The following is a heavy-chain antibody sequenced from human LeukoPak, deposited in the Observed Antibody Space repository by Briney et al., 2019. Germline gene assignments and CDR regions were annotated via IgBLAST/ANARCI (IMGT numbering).Heavy chain of an antibody. J-gene: IGHJ1*01. V-gene: IGHV4-59*01. D-gene: IGHD1-7*01. Sequence: PSETLSLTCTVSGGSISSYYWSWIRQPPGKGLEWIGYISYSGSTKYNPSLKSRVTISVDTSKNQFSLKVTSLTAADTAVYYCXRGLTGTTSIFQHWGQGTLVTVSS. CDR3: XRGLTGTTSIFQH. CDR1: GGSISSYY. CDR2: ISYSGST.